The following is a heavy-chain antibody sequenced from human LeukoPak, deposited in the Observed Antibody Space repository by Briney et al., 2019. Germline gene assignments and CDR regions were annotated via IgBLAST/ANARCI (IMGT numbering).Heavy chain of an antibody. CDR3: AREYYYASGSYTSYFDY. CDR2: IWYDGSNK. J-gene: IGHJ4*02. V-gene: IGHV3-33*01. CDR1: RFTFSSYG. D-gene: IGHD3-10*01. Sequence: PGGSLRLSCAASRFTFSSYGMHWVSQARGKGLEWVAVIWYDGSNKYYADSVKGRFTISRDNSKNTLYLQMNSLRAEDTAVYYCAREYYYASGSYTSYFDYWGQGTLVTVSS.